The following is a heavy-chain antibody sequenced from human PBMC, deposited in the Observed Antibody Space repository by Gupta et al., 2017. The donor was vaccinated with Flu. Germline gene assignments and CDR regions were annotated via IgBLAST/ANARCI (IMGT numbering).Heavy chain of an antibody. CDR1: GLTVASSG. J-gene: IGHJ2*01. CDR2: ITNSGAI. D-gene: IGHD2-21*02. CDR3: ARGMCRGDCSLARYFDF. Sequence: EVQLVESGGDLVPPGGSLRLSCDVSGLTVASSGMGWFRQAPGKGLEWLSYITNSGAIFYADSVKSRFTISRDNAKNSLFLQMNCLRDEDTAVYYCARGMCRGDCSLARYFDFWGRGTLLTVSS. V-gene: IGHV3-48*02.